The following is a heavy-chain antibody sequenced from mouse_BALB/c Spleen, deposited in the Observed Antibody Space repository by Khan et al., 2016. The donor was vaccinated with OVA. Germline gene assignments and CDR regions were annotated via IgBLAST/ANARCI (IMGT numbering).Heavy chain of an antibody. CDR2: IRSTVST. D-gene: IGHD2-13*01. Sequence: EVQLQESGPGLVQPSQSLSLTFTVTGYSITSDYAWNWIRQFPGNTLEWLGYIRSTVSTSYNPSLKSRISITRDTSKHQFFLHLNSVTTEDTAPYYCAGSLYYSDSYAMDDWGQGTSVTVSS. CDR3: AGSLYYSDSYAMDD. CDR1: GYSITSDYA. J-gene: IGHJ4*01. V-gene: IGHV3-2*02.